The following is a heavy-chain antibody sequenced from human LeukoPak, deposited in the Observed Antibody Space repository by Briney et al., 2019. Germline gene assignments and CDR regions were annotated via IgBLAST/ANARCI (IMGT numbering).Heavy chain of an antibody. J-gene: IGHJ2*01. CDR2: INVAGNT. CDR1: GFTLSSHD. CDR3: AREPDVYGSWYFDL. D-gene: IGHD2-8*01. Sequence: GGSLRLSCAASGFTLSSHDVHWVRQVPGKGLEWISAINVAGNTYYSDSVKGRFSVSRDNAKNSVHLQTTSLRAGDTAVYHCAREPDVYGSWYFDLWGRGTQVTVSS. V-gene: IGHV3-13*01.